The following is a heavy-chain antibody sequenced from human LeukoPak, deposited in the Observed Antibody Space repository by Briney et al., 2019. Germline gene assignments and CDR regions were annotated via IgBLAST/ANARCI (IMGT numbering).Heavy chain of an antibody. J-gene: IGHJ6*02. CDR3: ARGAEVAATYYYYGMDV. V-gene: IGHV1-69*13. CDR2: IIPIFGTA. CDR1: GGTFSSYA. Sequence: ASVKLSCKASGGTFSSYAISWVRQAPGQGVEWMGGIIPIFGTANYAQKFQGRVTITADESTSTAYMELSSLRSEDTAVYYCARGAEVAATYYYYGMDVWGQGTTVTVSS. D-gene: IGHD6-19*01.